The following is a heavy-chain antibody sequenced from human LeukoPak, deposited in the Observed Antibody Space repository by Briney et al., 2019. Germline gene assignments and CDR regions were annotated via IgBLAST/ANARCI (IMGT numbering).Heavy chain of an antibody. V-gene: IGHV3-23*01. D-gene: IGHD1-26*01. CDR1: GFTFSIYA. CDR3: AFLAQYSGSYVYFQH. Sequence: PGGSLRLSCAASGFTFSIYAMSWVRQAPGKGLEGVSSIVGSGGSTYYADSVKGRFTISRDNSKNTLYLQMNSLRAEDTAVYYCAFLAQYSGSYVYFQHWGQGTLVTVSS. CDR2: IVGSGGST. J-gene: IGHJ1*01.